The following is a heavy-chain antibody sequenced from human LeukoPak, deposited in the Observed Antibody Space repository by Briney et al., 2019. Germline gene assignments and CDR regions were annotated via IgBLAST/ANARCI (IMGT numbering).Heavy chain of an antibody. CDR2: ISYDGSNK. CDR1: GFTFSSYG. V-gene: IGHV3-30*18. J-gene: IGHJ4*02. Sequence: PGGSLRLSCAASGFTFSSYGMHWVRQAPGKGLEWVAVISYDGSNKYYADSVKGRFTISRDNSKNTLYLQMNSLRAEDTAVYYCAKGDDTAMVTFRFDYWGQGTLVTVSS. D-gene: IGHD5-18*01. CDR3: AKGDDTAMVTFRFDY.